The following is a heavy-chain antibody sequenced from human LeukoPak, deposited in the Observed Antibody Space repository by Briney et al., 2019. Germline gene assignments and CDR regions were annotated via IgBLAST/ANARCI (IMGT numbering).Heavy chain of an antibody. D-gene: IGHD3-10*01. CDR3: AKERTHAGSGPGAYYYYYYGMDV. J-gene: IGHJ6*04. V-gene: IGHV3-30*04. CDR1: GFTFSSYA. CDR2: ITYDGSNK. Sequence: PGGSLRLSCAASGFTFSSYAMHWVRQAPGKGLEWLAVITYDGSNKYYEDSVRGRFPLSRDNSKNTRNLQMNNHRAEVPAVYYCAKERTHAGSGPGAYYYYYYGMDVWGKGTTVTVPS.